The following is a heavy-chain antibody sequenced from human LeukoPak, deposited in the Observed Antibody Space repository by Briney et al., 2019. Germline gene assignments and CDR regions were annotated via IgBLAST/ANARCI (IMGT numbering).Heavy chain of an antibody. CDR1: GFTFNNYA. J-gene: IGHJ4*02. D-gene: IGHD6-13*01. Sequence: PGGSLRLSCAASGFTFNNYAMSWVRQAPGKGLEWVSYISSSSSTIYYADSVKGRFTISRDNAKNSLYLQMNSLRAEDTAVYYCARQERGNSWGQGTLVTVSS. CDR3: ARQERGNS. V-gene: IGHV3-48*04. CDR2: ISSSSSTI.